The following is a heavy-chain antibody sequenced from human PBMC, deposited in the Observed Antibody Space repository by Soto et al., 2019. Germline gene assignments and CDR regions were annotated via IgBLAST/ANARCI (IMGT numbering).Heavy chain of an antibody. CDR3: TRGYSYGSYYYGMDV. Sequence: PGGSLRLSCAASGFTFSGSAMHWVRQASGKGLEWVGRIRSKANSYATAYAASVKGRFTISRDDSKNTAYLQMNSLKTEDTAVYYCTRGYSYGSYYYGMDVWGQGTTVTVSS. D-gene: IGHD5-18*01. J-gene: IGHJ6*02. CDR2: IRSKANSYAT. CDR1: GFTFSGSA. V-gene: IGHV3-73*01.